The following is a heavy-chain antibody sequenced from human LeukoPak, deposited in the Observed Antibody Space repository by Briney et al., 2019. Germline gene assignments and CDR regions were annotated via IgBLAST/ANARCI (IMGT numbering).Heavy chain of an antibody. Sequence: GGSLRLSCAASGFIFSSYGMHWVRQAPGKGLEWVAFIRYDGSNKFYAASVKGRFTISRDNSKNTLYVQMNSLRAEDTAVYYCARAPGYCSSTSCYGGRGYWGQGTLVTVSS. CDR3: ARAPGYCSSTSCYGGRGY. CDR1: GFIFSSYG. J-gene: IGHJ4*02. V-gene: IGHV3-30*02. D-gene: IGHD2-2*01. CDR2: IRYDGSNK.